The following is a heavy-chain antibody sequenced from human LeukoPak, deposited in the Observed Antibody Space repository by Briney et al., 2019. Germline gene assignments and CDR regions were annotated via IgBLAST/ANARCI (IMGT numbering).Heavy chain of an antibody. Sequence: SETLSLTCTVSGGSISSYYWSWIRQPPGKGLEWIGYIYYSGSTNYNSSLKSRVTISVDTSKNQFSLKLSSVTATDTAVYYCARDSGMVVSPGVLDYWGQGTLVTVSS. CDR3: ARDSGMVVSPGVLDY. CDR1: GGSISSYY. J-gene: IGHJ4*02. CDR2: IYYSGST. V-gene: IGHV4-59*01. D-gene: IGHD2-15*01.